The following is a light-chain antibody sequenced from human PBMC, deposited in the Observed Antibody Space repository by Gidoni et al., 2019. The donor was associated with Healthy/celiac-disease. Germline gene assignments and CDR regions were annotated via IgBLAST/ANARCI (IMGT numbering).Light chain of an antibody. J-gene: IGKJ1*01. CDR1: QSISSY. CDR2: AAS. CDR3: QQSYSTLWT. Sequence: DIHMTQSPSSLSASVGDRVTITCRASQSISSYLNWYQQKPGKAPKLLIYAASSLQSGVPSRFSGGGSGTDFTLTISSLQPEDFATYYCQQSYSTLWTFGQGTKVEIK. V-gene: IGKV1-39*01.